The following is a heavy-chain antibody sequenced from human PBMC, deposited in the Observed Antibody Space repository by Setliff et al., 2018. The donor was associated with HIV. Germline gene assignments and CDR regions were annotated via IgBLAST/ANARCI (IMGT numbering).Heavy chain of an antibody. Sequence: SETLSLTCAVYGGSFSDYYWSWIRQPPGKGLEWIGEINHSGSTNYNPSLKSRVTILVDTSKNQFSLKLSSVTAADTAVYYCARDNSYYYGSGSHYWYGMDVWGQGTTVTVSS. CDR1: GGSFSDYY. CDR3: ARDNSYYYGSGSHYWYGMDV. J-gene: IGHJ6*01. CDR2: INHSGST. D-gene: IGHD3-10*01. V-gene: IGHV4-34*01.